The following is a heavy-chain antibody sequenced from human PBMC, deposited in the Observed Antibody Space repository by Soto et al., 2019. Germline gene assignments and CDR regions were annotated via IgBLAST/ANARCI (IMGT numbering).Heavy chain of an antibody. J-gene: IGHJ4*02. Sequence: SETLSLTGTVSGGSISSYYWTWIRQPPGKRLEWIGYIYYSGSTTYNPSLKSRVTMSVDTSKNQFSLEVNSVTAADTAVYYCARDKITGLFDYWGQGTLVTVS. V-gene: IGHV4-59*01. CDR2: IYYSGST. D-gene: IGHD2-8*02. CDR1: GGSISSYY. CDR3: ARDKITGLFDY.